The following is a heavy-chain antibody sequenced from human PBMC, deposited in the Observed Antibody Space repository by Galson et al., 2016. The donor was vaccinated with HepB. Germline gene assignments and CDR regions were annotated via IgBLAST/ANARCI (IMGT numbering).Heavy chain of an antibody. J-gene: IGHJ5*02. CDR2: TYYRSTWSN. CDR3: ARGVLGPAGNWFAP. V-gene: IGHV6-1*01. Sequence: CAISGDSVSSNTAAWNWIRQTPSRGLEWLGRTYYRSTWSNDYAVSVKSRITINRDTSKNQFSLQLTSVTPEDTAVYYCARGVLGPAGNWFAPWGQGTPGTVSS. D-gene: IGHD2/OR15-2a*01. CDR1: GDSVSSNTAA.